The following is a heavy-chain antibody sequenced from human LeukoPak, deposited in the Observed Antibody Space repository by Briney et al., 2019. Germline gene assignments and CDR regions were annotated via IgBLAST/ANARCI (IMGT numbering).Heavy chain of an antibody. CDR3: AVGYCSGGSCYDDGYYYYGMDV. J-gene: IGHJ6*02. CDR2: IYYSGST. Sequence: PSETLSLTCTVSGGSISSSSYYWGWIRQPPGKGLEWIGSIYYSGSTYYNPSPKSRVTISVDTSKNQFSLKLSSVTAADTAVYYCAVGYCSGGSCYDDGYYYYGMDVWGQGTAVTVSS. V-gene: IGHV4-39*01. D-gene: IGHD2-15*01. CDR1: GGSISSSSYY.